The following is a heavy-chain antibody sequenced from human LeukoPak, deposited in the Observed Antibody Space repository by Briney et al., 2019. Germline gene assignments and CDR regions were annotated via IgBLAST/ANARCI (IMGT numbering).Heavy chain of an antibody. Sequence: ASLKVSCKASGYTLTDYYVHCVRHAPGQGLEWLGWINPDRGATHSAQRFQGRVTMTRDTSVNTAHMELNNLRSDDTSVYYCARDLCHGGSCFHFDSWGQGTLVTVSS. CDR3: ARDLCHGGSCFHFDS. V-gene: IGHV1-2*02. J-gene: IGHJ4*02. CDR2: INPDRGAT. CDR1: GYTLTDYY. D-gene: IGHD2-15*01.